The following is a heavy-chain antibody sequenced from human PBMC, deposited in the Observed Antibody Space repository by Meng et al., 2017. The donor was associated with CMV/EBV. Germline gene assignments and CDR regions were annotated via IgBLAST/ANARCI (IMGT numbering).Heavy chain of an antibody. V-gene: IGHV1-58*01. J-gene: IGHJ6*04. Sequence: SVNVSCKASGFTFTSSAVQWVRQARGQRLEWIGWIVVGSGNTNYAQKFQERVTITRDMSTSTAYMELSSLRSEDTAVYYCAADSNGGSSSWLGHYYYYGMDVWGKGTTVTVSS. CDR2: IVVGSGNT. CDR1: GFTFTSSA. CDR3: AADSNGGSSSWLGHYYYYGMDV. D-gene: IGHD6-13*01.